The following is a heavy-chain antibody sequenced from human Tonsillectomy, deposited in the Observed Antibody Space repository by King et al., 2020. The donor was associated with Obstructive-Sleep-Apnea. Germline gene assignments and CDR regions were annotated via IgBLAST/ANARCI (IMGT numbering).Heavy chain of an antibody. V-gene: IGHV4-34*01. CDR3: ARGSGAASVNWFDP. CDR2: INHSGST. CDR1: GGSFSDYY. D-gene: IGHD6-13*01. Sequence: VQLQQWGAGLLKPSETLSLTCGVYGGSFSDYYWSWIRQPPGKGLEWIGEINHSGSTNYSPSLKSRVTISVDTSKNQFSLKLSSFTAADTAVYYCARGSGAASVNWFDPWGQGALVTVSS. J-gene: IGHJ5*02.